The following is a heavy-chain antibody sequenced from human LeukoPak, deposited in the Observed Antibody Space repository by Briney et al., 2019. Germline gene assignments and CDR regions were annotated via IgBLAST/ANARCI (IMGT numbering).Heavy chain of an antibody. J-gene: IGHJ6*02. CDR2: IIPIFGTA. CDR3: ARETAMVAVDYYGMDV. V-gene: IGHV1-69*13. D-gene: IGHD5-18*01. CDR1: GGTFSSYA. Sequence: WASVKVSCKASGGTFSSYAISWVRQAPGHGLEWMGGIIPIFGTANYAQKFQGRVTITADESTSTAYMELRRLRSEDTAVYYCARETAMVAVDYYGMDVWGQATTVTVSS.